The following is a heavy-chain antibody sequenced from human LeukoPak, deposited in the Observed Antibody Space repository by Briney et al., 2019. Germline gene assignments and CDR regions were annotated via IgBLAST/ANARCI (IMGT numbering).Heavy chain of an antibody. CDR2: ISAYSGKT. CDR1: GYTFTTHG. J-gene: IGHJ4*02. D-gene: IGHD2-2*01. CDR3: ARARDCTSSSCYGISFDY. Sequence: ASVKVSCKASGYTFTTHGVSWVRQAPGQGLEWMGWISAYSGKTNYSMKFQGRLTMTTDTSPSTAYMDLRSLESDDTAVYYCARARDCTSSSCYGISFDYWGQGALVTVSS. V-gene: IGHV1-18*01.